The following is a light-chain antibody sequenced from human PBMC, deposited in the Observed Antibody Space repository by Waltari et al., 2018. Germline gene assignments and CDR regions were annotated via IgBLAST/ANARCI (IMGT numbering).Light chain of an antibody. CDR1: DDINAF. CDR3: RQYHDVTPYS. J-gene: IGKJ1*01. CDR2: DAS. V-gene: IGKV1-33*01. Sequence: DIHLTQTPSSLSASVGSRVTLTCQASDDINAFLNWYQQKPGTAPKLLIYDASRLVTGIPARVSGDGSGSLFTLNSSRLQPEDFATYYWRQYHDVTPYSLGPGTNVNLK.